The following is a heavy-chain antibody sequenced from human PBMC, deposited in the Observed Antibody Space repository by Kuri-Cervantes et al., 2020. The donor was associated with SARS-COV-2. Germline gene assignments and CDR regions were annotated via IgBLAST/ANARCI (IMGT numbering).Heavy chain of an antibody. CDR1: GFTFITYT. CDR3: AKDYWRSTSCNAFDI. Sequence: GGSLRLSCAASGFTFITYTMNWVRQAPGKGLEWISSISSGSNYIYYADSVKGRFTISRDNSKNTLYLQMNSLRAEDTAVYYCAKDYWRSTSCNAFDIWGQGTMVTVSS. CDR2: ISSGSNYI. D-gene: IGHD2-2*01. V-gene: IGHV3-21*04. J-gene: IGHJ3*02.